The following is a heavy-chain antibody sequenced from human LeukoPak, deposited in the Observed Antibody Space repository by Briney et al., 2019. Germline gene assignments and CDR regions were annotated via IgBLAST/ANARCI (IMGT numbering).Heavy chain of an antibody. D-gene: IGHD5-12*01. V-gene: IGHV3-23*01. CDR1: GFTFSSYW. Sequence: GGSLRLSCAASGFTFSSYWMSWVRQAPGKGLEWVSSISGSGGSTFYADSVKGRFTISRDSSKNTLYLQMNSLRAEDSAVYYCAKDTVKVTTIRRVPHYMDVWGKGTTVTISS. J-gene: IGHJ6*03. CDR3: AKDTVKVTTIRRVPHYMDV. CDR2: ISGSGGST.